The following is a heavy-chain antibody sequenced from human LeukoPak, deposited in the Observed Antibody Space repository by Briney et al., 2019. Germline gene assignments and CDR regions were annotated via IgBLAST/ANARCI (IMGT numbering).Heavy chain of an antibody. CDR1: GASISSSSYF. Sequence: KASETLSLICTVSGASISSSSYFWGWIRQPPGKGLEWIGNIDYSGSSYYNPSLKSRVTISVDTSKNQFSLKLSSVTAADTAVYYCARQWQWLVLDYWAETPLLTVSP. D-gene: IGHD6-19*01. J-gene: IGHJ4*02. V-gene: IGHV4-39*01. CDR2: IDYSGSS. CDR3: ARQWQWLVLDY.